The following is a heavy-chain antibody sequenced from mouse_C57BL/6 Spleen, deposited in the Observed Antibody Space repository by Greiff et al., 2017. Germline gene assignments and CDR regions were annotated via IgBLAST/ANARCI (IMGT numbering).Heavy chain of an antibody. CDR2: IWSGGST. V-gene: IGHV2-4*01. Sequence: VQRVESGPGLVQPSQSLSITCTVSGFSLTSYGVHWVRQPPGKGLEWLGVIWSGGSTDYNAAFISRLSISKDNSKSQVFFKMNSLQADDTAIYYCAKNYDGYYYFDYWGQGTTLTVSS. CDR1: GFSLTSYG. J-gene: IGHJ2*01. CDR3: AKNYDGYYYFDY. D-gene: IGHD2-3*01.